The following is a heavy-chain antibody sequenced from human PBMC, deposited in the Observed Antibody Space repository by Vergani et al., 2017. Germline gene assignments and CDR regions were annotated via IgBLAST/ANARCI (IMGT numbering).Heavy chain of an antibody. J-gene: IGHJ4*02. Sequence: QVQLVQSGAEVKKPGSSVEVSCKASGGTFSSYAISWVRQAPGQGLEWMGGIIPIFGIANYAQKFQGRVTITADKSTSTAYMELSSLRSEDTAVYYCAHTRGVAAPYYFDYWGQGTLVTVSS. V-gene: IGHV1-69*17. CDR3: AHTRGVAAPYYFDY. CDR1: GGTFSSYA. CDR2: IIPIFGIA. D-gene: IGHD2-15*01.